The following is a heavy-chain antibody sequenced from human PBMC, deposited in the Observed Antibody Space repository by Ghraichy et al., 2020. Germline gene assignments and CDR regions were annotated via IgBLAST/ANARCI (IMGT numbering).Heavy chain of an antibody. CDR2: IKQDGSEK. J-gene: IGHJ4*02. CDR3: ARKYYDFWSGYYNDY. V-gene: IGHV3-7*01. CDR1: GFTFSSYW. D-gene: IGHD3-3*01. Sequence: GGSLRLSCAASGFTFSSYWMSWVRQAPGKGLEWVANIKQDGSEKYYVDSVKGRFTISRDNAKNSLYLQMNSLRAEDTAVYYCARKYYDFWSGYYNDYWGQGTLVTVSS.